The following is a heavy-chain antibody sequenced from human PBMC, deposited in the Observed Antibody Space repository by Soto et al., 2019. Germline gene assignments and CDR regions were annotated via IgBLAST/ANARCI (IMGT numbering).Heavy chain of an antibody. CDR3: ARGGCNKAF. Sequence: ASVKGTCKASGNTHTIYFIHWLRQAPGQGIEWLGWINSVSGGTNYAPKFLGRVTMTRDSSTTTAFMEGRGRRSDDTAVYNWARGGCNKAFWGQGILVTVSS. V-gene: IGHV1-2*02. CDR2: INSVSGGT. CDR1: GNTHTIYF. J-gene: IGHJ4*01. D-gene: IGHD1-26*01.